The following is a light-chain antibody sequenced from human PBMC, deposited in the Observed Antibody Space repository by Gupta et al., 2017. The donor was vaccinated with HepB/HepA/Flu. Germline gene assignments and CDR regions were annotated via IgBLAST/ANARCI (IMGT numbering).Light chain of an antibody. Sequence: QSFLTPPPSVSGAPRQRVTISCTGTSSNIGAGRHVHWYQQFPGTAPKVVIYRYSNRPSGVPDRFSGSRSGASASLTITGLQAEDEADYYCQSFDDSLRGTVFGSGTKVTVL. CDR1: SSNIGAGRH. V-gene: IGLV1-40*03. CDR3: QSFDDSLRGTV. CDR2: RYS. J-gene: IGLJ1*01.